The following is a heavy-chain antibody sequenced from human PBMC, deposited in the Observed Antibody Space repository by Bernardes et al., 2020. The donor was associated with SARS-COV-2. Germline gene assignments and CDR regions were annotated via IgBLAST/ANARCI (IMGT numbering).Heavy chain of an antibody. D-gene: IGHD3-22*01. Sequence: ASVKVSCKASGYSFTSYGITWVRQAPGQGLEWLGWISPYNGNANYVRRLQGRVTMTTDTSTSTAYMELRSLKYDDTAVYYCARDHYDDSGRWAAFDIWGRGTMVSVSS. CDR1: GYSFTSYG. CDR2: ISPYNGNA. J-gene: IGHJ3*02. V-gene: IGHV1-18*01. CDR3: ARDHYDDSGRWAAFDI.